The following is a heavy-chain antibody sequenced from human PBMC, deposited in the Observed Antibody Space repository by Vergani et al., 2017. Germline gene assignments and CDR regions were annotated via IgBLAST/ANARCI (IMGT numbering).Heavy chain of an antibody. CDR3: VRARCSGPCFMSNWFDS. J-gene: IGHJ5*01. V-gene: IGHV3-74*03. CDR2: ISPDGRTT. D-gene: IGHD5-12*01. Sequence: DVDLVESGGGFVQPGGSRRLSGAASGFPFLTFSMFWVRQPPGKGLAWVSKISPDGRTTEYADSVRGRFTISRDNAKNTLYLEMNSLRGDDTAIYYCVRARCSGPCFMSNWFDSWGQGTLVTVSS. CDR1: GFPFLTFS.